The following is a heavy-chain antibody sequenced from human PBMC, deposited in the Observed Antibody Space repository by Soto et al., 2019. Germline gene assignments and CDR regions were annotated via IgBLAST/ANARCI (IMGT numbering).Heavy chain of an antibody. Sequence: QVQLQESGPGLVKPSDTLSLTCAVSGYSISSSNWWGWIRQPPGKGLEWIGYIYYSGATYYNPSLNTRVTMSVDTSKNPFSLKLTSVPAVDTALYYCARREIQGPIDYWGQGTLVTVSS. CDR3: ARREIQGPIDY. D-gene: IGHD1-26*01. CDR1: GYSISSSNW. V-gene: IGHV4-28*01. J-gene: IGHJ4*02. CDR2: IYYSGAT.